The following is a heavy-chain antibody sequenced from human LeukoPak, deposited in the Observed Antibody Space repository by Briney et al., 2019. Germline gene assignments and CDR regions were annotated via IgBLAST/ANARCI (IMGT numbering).Heavy chain of an antibody. Sequence: EASVKVSCKASGYTFTSYYMHWVRQAPGQGLEWMGIINPSGGSTSYAQKFQGRVTMTRDMSTSTVYMELSSLRSEDTAVYYCARGGLEGMATTSDAFDIWGQGTMVTVSS. CDR3: ARGGLEGMATTSDAFDI. CDR2: INPSGGST. V-gene: IGHV1-46*01. J-gene: IGHJ3*02. CDR1: GYTFTSYY. D-gene: IGHD5-24*01.